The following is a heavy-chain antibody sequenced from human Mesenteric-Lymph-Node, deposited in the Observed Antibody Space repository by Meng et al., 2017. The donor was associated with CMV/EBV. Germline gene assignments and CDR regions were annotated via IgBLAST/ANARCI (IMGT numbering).Heavy chain of an antibody. V-gene: IGHV4-39*01. CDR1: GGSISISDYY. J-gene: IGHJ4*02. Sequence: CTVSGGSISISDYYWGWIRQPPGRGLEWIGSIYSSGSTYYNPSLKSRVTISVDTSKNQFSLKLISVTAADTAVYFCARTVVVAAGDYWGQGTLVTVSS. CDR2: IYSSGST. CDR3: ARTVVVAAGDY. D-gene: IGHD2-15*01.